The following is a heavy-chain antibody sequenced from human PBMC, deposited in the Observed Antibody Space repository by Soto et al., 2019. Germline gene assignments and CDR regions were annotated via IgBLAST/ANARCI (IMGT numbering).Heavy chain of an antibody. D-gene: IGHD4-17*01. V-gene: IGHV1-2*04. CDR2: INPNSGGT. J-gene: IGHJ3*02. CDR1: GYTFTGYY. Sequence: GASVKVSCKASGYTFTGYYMYWVRQSPGQGLEWMGWINPNSGGTNYAQKFQGWVTMTRDTSISTAYMELSRLRSDDTAVYYCARGGYGDYDAFDIWGQGTMVTVSS. CDR3: ARGGYGDYDAFDI.